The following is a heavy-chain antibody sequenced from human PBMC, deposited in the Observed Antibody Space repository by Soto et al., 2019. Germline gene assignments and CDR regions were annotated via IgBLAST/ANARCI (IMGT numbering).Heavy chain of an antibody. J-gene: IGHJ4*02. Sequence: GGSLRLSCAASGFTFSSYAMHWVRQAPGKGLEWVAVISYDGSNKYYADSVKGRFAISRDNSKNTLYLQMNSLTAADTAVYYCARMYYDILTNYRTFDSWGQGALVTVSS. V-gene: IGHV3-30*09. CDR1: GFTFSSYA. CDR2: ISYDGSNK. CDR3: ARMYYDILTNYRTFDS. D-gene: IGHD3-9*01.